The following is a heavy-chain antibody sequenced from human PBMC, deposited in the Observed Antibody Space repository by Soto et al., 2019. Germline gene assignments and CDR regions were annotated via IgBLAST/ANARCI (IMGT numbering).Heavy chain of an antibody. V-gene: IGHV4-59*01. Sequence: SETLSLTCTVSGGSISSYYWSWIRQPPGKGLEWIGYIYYSGSTNYNPSLKSRVTISVDTSKNQFSLKLSSVTAADTAVYYCARDLSAGATGYWGQGTLVTVSS. J-gene: IGHJ4*02. CDR2: IYYSGST. D-gene: IGHD1-26*01. CDR1: GGSISSYY. CDR3: ARDLSAGATGY.